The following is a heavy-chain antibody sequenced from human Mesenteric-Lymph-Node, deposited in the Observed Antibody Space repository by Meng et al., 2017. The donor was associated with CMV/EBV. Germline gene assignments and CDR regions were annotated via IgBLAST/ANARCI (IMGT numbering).Heavy chain of an antibody. CDR1: GFTFSSYS. V-gene: IGHV3-21*04. D-gene: IGHD3-3*01. Sequence: GGSLRLSCAASGFTFSSYSMNWVRQAPGKGLEWVSSISSSSSYIYYADSVKGRFTISRDNAKNSLYLQMNSLRADDMALYYCVKDLGGTIFGYGMDVWGQGTTVTVSS. CDR2: ISSSSSYI. CDR3: VKDLGGTIFGYGMDV. J-gene: IGHJ6*02.